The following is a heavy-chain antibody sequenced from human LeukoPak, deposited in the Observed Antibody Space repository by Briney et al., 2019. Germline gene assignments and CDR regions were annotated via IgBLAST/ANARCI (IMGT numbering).Heavy chain of an antibody. CDR1: GFTFSNSV. J-gene: IGHJ4*02. CDR2: FSGSDENT. Sequence: PGGSKRLSCAASGFTFSNSVVSWVRQAPGKGLEWVSSFSGSDENTHHADSVKGRFTISRDNSKNTLYLQMNSLRVEDTATYYCAKLKVFGSGSWDYWGQGSLVTVSS. CDR3: AKLKVFGSGSWDY. V-gene: IGHV3-23*01. D-gene: IGHD3-10*01.